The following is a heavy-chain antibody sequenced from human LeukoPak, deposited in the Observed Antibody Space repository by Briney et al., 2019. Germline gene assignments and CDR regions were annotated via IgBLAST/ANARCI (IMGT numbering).Heavy chain of an antibody. CDR1: GYTFTSYY. Sequence: ASVKVSCKASGYTFTSYYMHWVRQAPGQGLEWMGWINPNSGGTNYAQKFQGRVTMTRDTSISTAYMELSRLRSDDTAVYYCARGSSGWYVYFDYWGQGTLVTVSS. J-gene: IGHJ4*02. V-gene: IGHV1-2*02. CDR2: INPNSGGT. D-gene: IGHD6-19*01. CDR3: ARGSSGWYVYFDY.